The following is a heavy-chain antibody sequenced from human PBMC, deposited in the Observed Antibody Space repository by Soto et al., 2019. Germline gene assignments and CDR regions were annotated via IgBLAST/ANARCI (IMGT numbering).Heavy chain of an antibody. Sequence: QVQLQESGPGLVKPSQTLSLTCTVSGGSISSGDYYWCWIRQPPGKGLEWIGYIYYSGSTYYNPSLKSRVTISVDTSKNQFSLKLSSVTAADTAVYYCARVLRWLQDRVQYYFDYWGQRTLVTVSS. CDR1: GGSISSGDYY. CDR2: IYYSGST. J-gene: IGHJ4*02. V-gene: IGHV4-30-4*01. D-gene: IGHD5-12*01. CDR3: ARVLRWLQDRVQYYFDY.